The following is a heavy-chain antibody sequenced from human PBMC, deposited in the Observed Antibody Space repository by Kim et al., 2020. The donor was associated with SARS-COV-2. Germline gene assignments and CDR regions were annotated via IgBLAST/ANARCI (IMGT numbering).Heavy chain of an antibody. J-gene: IGHJ4*02. Sequence: ASVKVSCKASGYTFTSYAMHWVRQAPGQRLEWMGWINAGNGNTKYSQKFQGRVTITRDTSASTAYMELSSLRSEDTAVYYCARFWSGYYTLGYWGQGTLVTVSS. CDR2: INAGNGNT. V-gene: IGHV1-3*01. CDR3: ARFWSGYYTLGY. D-gene: IGHD3-3*01. CDR1: GYTFTSYA.